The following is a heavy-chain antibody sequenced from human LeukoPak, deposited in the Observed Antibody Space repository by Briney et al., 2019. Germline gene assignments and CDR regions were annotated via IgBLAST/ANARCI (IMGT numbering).Heavy chain of an antibody. V-gene: IGHV3-23*01. J-gene: IGHJ4*02. D-gene: IGHD3-16*01. CDR1: GFTFSNYA. CDR2: ITSSGGST. CDR3: AREFMLAY. Sequence: GGSLRLSCAASGFTFSNYAMSWVRQAPGKGLEWVPTITSSGGSTYYADSVKGRFTISRDNSKNTLYLQMNSLRAEDTAVYYCAREFMLAYWGQGTLVTVSS.